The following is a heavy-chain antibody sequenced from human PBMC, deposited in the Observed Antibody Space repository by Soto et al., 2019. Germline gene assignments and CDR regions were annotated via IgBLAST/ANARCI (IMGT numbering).Heavy chain of an antibody. CDR3: ARAPGGPGIAEY. Sequence: ASVKVSCKASGGTFSSYTISWVRQAPGQGLEWMGWIIASNGITKYSQKFQGRVTITRDTSTSTAYMELSSLRSEDTAVYYCARAPGGPGIAEYWGQGTLVTVSS. CDR1: GGTFSSYT. J-gene: IGHJ4*02. CDR2: IIASNGIT. D-gene: IGHD6-13*01. V-gene: IGHV1-3*01.